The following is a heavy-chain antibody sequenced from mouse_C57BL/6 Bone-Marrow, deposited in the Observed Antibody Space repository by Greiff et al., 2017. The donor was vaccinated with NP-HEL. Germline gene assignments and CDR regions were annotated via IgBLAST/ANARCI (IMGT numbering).Heavy chain of an antibody. D-gene: IGHD1-1*01. Sequence: VQLQQSGAELVRPGASVKLSCKASGYTFTDYYINWVKQRPGQGLEWIARIYPGSGNTYYNEKFKGKATLTAEKSSSTAYMQLSSLTSEDSAVYFCAKSSITTVPLAWWGQGTLVTVSA. J-gene: IGHJ3*01. CDR3: AKSSITTVPLAW. CDR2: IYPGSGNT. V-gene: IGHV1-76*01. CDR1: GYTFTDYY.